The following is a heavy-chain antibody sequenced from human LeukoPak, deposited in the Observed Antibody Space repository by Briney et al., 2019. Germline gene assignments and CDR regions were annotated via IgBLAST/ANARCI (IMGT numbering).Heavy chain of an antibody. V-gene: IGHV3-23*01. Sequence: GGSLRLSCAVSGFDVHTFAMSWVRQAPGKGLEWLASITKYDGRVYYADSVRGRFTISRDSSQNGLYLQMNSLRADDSAMYYCAKSRGIYDESGWRTFDYWGQGTLVTVSS. CDR3: AKSRGIYDESGWRTFDY. J-gene: IGHJ4*02. CDR1: GFDVHTFA. CDR2: ITKYDGRV. D-gene: IGHD6-19*01.